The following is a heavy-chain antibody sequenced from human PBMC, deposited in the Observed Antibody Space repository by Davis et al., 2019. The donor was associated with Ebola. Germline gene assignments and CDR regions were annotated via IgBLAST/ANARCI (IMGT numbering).Heavy chain of an antibody. J-gene: IGHJ3*01. V-gene: IGHV4-4*07. CDR3: ARSYTSGNYRDAFDV. CDR2: ITPTGNT. D-gene: IGHD2-2*02. Sequence: SETLSLTCAASGGPISGYYWNWVRQPAGKGLEWIGRITPTGNTNHNPSLKSRVSMSVDTSKNQFSLKLTSVTAADTAVYYCARSYTSGNYRDAFDVWGQGTVVTVSS. CDR1: GGPISGYY.